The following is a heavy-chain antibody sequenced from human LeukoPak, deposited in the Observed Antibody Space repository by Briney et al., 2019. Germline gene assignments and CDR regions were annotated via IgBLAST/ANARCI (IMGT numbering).Heavy chain of an antibody. V-gene: IGHV4-59*11. CDR1: GDSKSYHK. CDR2: IYQSGRT. D-gene: IGHD3-3*01. CDR3: ANEWSAFDF. Sequence: PSETLSLTCTVSGDSKSYHKWNWIRQSAGKGLEWIGYIYQSGRTNYNPSLKSRVTISADTSKNQFSLQLRSVTAADTAVYYCANEWSAFDFWGQGTMVTVSS. J-gene: IGHJ3*01.